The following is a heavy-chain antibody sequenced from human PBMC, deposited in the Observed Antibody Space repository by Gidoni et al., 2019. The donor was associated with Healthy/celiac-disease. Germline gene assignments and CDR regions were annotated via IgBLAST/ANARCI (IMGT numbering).Heavy chain of an antibody. CDR2: INHSGSP. V-gene: IGHV4-34*01. D-gene: IGHD3-9*01. CDR3: ARGAPPYYDILTGPGWFDP. J-gene: IGHJ5*02. Sequence: QVQLQQWGAGLLKPSETLSLTCAVYGGSFSGYYWSWIRQPPGKGLEWIGEINHSGSPNYNPSLKSRVTISVDTSKNQFSLKLSSVTAADTAVYYCARGAPPYYDILTGPGWFDPWGQGTLVTVSS. CDR1: GGSFSGYY.